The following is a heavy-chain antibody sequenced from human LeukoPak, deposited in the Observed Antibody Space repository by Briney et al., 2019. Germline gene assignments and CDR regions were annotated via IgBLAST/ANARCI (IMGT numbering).Heavy chain of an antibody. CDR3: ARGRYEISAAMDV. D-gene: IGHD5-12*01. CDR1: GFTFSSYG. J-gene: IGHJ6*02. CDR2: ISYDGSNK. V-gene: IGHV3-30*03. Sequence: PGGSLRLSCAASGFTFSSYGMHWVRQAPGKGLEWVAVISYDGSNKYYADSVKGRFTISRDNSKNTLYLQMNSLRDEDTAVYYCARGRYEISAAMDVWGQGTTVTVSS.